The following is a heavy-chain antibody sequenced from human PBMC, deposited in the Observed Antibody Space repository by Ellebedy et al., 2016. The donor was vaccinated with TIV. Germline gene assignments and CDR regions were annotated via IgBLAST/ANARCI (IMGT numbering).Heavy chain of an antibody. J-gene: IGHJ5*02. CDR3: ARRVEGYCSSTSCYEGDWFDP. V-gene: IGHV5-51*01. D-gene: IGHD2-2*01. Sequence: KVSCXGSGYSFTSYWIGWVRQMPGKGLEWMGIIYPGDSDTRYSPSFQGQVTISADKSISTAYLQWSSLKASDTAMYYCARRVEGYCSSTSCYEGDWFDPWGQGTLVTVSS. CDR1: GYSFTSYW. CDR2: IYPGDSDT.